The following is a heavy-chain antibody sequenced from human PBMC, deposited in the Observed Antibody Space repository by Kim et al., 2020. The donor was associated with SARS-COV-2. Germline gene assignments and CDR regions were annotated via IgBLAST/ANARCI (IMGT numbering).Heavy chain of an antibody. J-gene: IGHJ6*02. V-gene: IGHV3-30*18. D-gene: IGHD6-13*01. Sequence: GGSLRLSCAASGFTFSSYGMHWVRQAPGKGLEWVAVISYDGSNKYYADSVKGRFTISRDNSKNTLYLQMNSLRAEDTAVYYCAKNGGSSGYEGGYYSCCSGREVWGQGTRVTVSS. CDR3: AKNGGSSGYEGGYYSCCSGREV. CDR1: GFTFSSYG. CDR2: ISYDGSNK.